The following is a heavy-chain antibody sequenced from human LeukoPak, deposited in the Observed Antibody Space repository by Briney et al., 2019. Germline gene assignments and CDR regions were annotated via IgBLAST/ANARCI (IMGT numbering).Heavy chain of an antibody. CDR3: ATGRGLGTYWYFDL. V-gene: IGHV3-13*01. CDR1: GFTFSSYD. J-gene: IGHJ2*01. Sequence: GGSLRLSCAASGFTFSSYDMHWVRQATGKGLEWVSAIGTAGDTYYPGSVKSRFTISRDNSINTLYLQMNSLRVEDTAVYYCATGRGLGTYWYFDLWGRGTLVTVAS. D-gene: IGHD3/OR15-3a*01. CDR2: IGTAGDT.